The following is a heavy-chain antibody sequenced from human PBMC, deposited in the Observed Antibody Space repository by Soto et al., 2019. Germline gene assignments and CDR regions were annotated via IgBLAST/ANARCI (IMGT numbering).Heavy chain of an antibody. V-gene: IGHV3-33*01. Sequence: QVQLVESGGGVVQPGRSLRLSCAASGFTFSSYGMHWVRQAPGKGLEWVAVIWYDGSNKYYADSVKGRFTISRDNSKNTLHLQMDSRSAEDTAGYYCARVILRRGYYYYGMDVWGQGTTVTVSS. CDR1: GFTFSSYG. CDR3: ARVILRRGYYYYGMDV. CDR2: IWYDGSNK. D-gene: IGHD3-3*01. J-gene: IGHJ6*02.